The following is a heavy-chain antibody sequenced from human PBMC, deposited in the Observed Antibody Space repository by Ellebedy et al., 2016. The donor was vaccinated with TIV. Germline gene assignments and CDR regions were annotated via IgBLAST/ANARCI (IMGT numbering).Heavy chain of an antibody. CDR1: GFTFSSYA. Sequence: GESLKISXAASGFTFSSYAMHWVRQAPGKGLEWVAVISYDGSNKYYADSVKGRFTISRDNSKNTLYLQMNSLRAEDTAVYYCAKDRPSYSSGWYFDYWGQGTLVTVSS. V-gene: IGHV3-30-3*01. D-gene: IGHD6-19*01. CDR2: ISYDGSNK. CDR3: AKDRPSYSSGWYFDY. J-gene: IGHJ4*02.